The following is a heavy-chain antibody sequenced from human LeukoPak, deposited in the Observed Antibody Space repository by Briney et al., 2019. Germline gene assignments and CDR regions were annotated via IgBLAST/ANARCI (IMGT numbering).Heavy chain of an antibody. CDR1: GGSISSYY. V-gene: IGHV4-59*01. CDR3: ARVCTDYDFWSGYYRYWYFDL. Sequence: SETLSLTCTVSGGSISSYYWSWIRQPPGKGLEWIGYIYYSGSTNYNPSLKSRVTMSVDTSKNQFSLKLSSVTAADTAVYYCARVCTDYDFWSGYYRYWYFDLWGRGTLVTVSS. J-gene: IGHJ2*01. D-gene: IGHD3-3*01. CDR2: IYYSGST.